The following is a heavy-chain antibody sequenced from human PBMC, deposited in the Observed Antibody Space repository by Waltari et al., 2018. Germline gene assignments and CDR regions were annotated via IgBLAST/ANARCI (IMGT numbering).Heavy chain of an antibody. V-gene: IGHV4-59*01. CDR2: IYYSWST. CDR3: ARGAAAATGYYYYYMDV. CDR1: GGSISSYY. D-gene: IGHD6-13*01. J-gene: IGHJ6*03. Sequence: QVQLQESGPGLVKPSETLSLTCTVSGGSISSYYWSWIRQPPGKGLEWIGYIYYSWSTNYNPSLKSRVTISVDTSKNQFSLKLSSVTAADTAVYYCARGAAAATGYYYYYMDVWGKGTTVTVSS.